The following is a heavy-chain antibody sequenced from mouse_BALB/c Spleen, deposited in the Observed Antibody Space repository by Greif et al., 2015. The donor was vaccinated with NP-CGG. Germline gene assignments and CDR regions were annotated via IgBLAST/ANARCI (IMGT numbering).Heavy chain of an antibody. CDR1: GFTFSSYA. CDR2: ISSGGST. Sequence: EVMLVESGGGLVKPGGSLKLSCAASGFTFSSYAMSWVRQTPEKRLEWVASISSGGSTYYPDSVKGRFTISRDNARNILYLQMSSLRSEDTAMYYRAREDDYDERVSYAMDYWGQGTSVTVSS. CDR3: AREDDYDERVSYAMDY. J-gene: IGHJ4*01. V-gene: IGHV5-6-5*01. D-gene: IGHD2-4*01.